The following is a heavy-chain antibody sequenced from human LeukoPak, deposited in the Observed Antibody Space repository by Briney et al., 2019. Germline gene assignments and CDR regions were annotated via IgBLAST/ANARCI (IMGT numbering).Heavy chain of an antibody. CDR1: GTTFDRYS. Sequence: GGSLRLSCVAYGTTFDRYSMDWVRQAPGKGLEWVSYISSGSNTRPYAESVKGRFTISRDNSNDSLFLQMNSLRAEDSAVYYCARERYLPSGGYYYMDVWGKGTTVTVSS. V-gene: IGHV3-48*04. CDR2: ISSGSNTR. J-gene: IGHJ6*03. CDR3: ARERYLPSGGYYYMDV. D-gene: IGHD5-12*01.